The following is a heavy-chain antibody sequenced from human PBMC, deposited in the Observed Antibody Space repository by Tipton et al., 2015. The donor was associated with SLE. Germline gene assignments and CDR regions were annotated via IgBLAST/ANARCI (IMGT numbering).Heavy chain of an antibody. D-gene: IGHD5-12*01. Sequence: TLSLTCTVSGGSISSGGYYWSWIRQHPGKGLEWIGYIYNSGGTDYNPSLKIRVTISADTSKNHFSLNLSSVTAADTAVYYCARGGVGGYDYFDYLGQGALVTFSS. V-gene: IGHV4-31*03. CDR3: ARGGVGGYDYFDY. CDR2: IYNSGGT. CDR1: GGSISSGGYY. J-gene: IGHJ4*02.